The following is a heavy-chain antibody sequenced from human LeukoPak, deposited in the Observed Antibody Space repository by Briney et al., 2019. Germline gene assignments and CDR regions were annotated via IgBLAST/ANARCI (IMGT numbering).Heavy chain of an antibody. CDR3: ASPHIAAAGTAVSY. CDR1: GGSISSYY. V-gene: IGHV4-4*07. J-gene: IGHJ4*02. Sequence: SETLSLTCTVSGGSISSYYWSWIRQPAGKGLEWIGRVSTTGITDSNPSLKSRVTMSIDTSKNQFSLKLSSVTAADTAVYYCASPHIAAAGTAVSYWGQGTLVTVSS. D-gene: IGHD6-13*01. CDR2: VSTTGIT.